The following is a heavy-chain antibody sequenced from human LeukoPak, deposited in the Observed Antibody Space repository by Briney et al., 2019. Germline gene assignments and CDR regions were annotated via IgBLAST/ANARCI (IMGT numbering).Heavy chain of an antibody. CDR3: ATDDIAVAGTDFDY. CDR1: GYTFTSYG. J-gene: IGHJ4*02. D-gene: IGHD6-19*01. CDR2: ISAYNGNT. Sequence: ASVKVSCKASGYTFTSYGISWVRQAPGQGVEWMGWISAYNGNTNYAHHLQGRVTMTTDTSTSTAYMELRSLISDDTAVYFCATDDIAVAGTDFDYWGQGTLVTVSS. V-gene: IGHV1-18*01.